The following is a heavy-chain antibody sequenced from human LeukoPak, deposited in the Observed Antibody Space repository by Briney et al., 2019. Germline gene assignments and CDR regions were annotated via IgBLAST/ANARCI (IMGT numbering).Heavy chain of an antibody. CDR3: ARARGGGARSGGFDP. V-gene: IGHV1-2*02. J-gene: IGHJ5*02. Sequence: ASVKVSCKASGYTFTGYYMHWVRQAPGQGLEWMGWINPNSGGTNYAQKFQGRVTMTRDTSISTAYMELSRLRSDDTAVYYCARARGGGARSGGFDPWGQGTLVTVSS. D-gene: IGHD1-26*01. CDR1: GYTFTGYY. CDR2: INPNSGGT.